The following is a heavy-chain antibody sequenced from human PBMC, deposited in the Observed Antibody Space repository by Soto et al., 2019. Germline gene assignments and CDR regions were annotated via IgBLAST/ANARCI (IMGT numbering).Heavy chain of an antibody. CDR2: NRNKANSYTS. CDR3: ARVDSTGWYYFDY. CDR1: GFTFNDHY. V-gene: IGHV3-72*01. J-gene: IGHJ4*02. Sequence: PGGSLRLSCAASGFTFNDHYLDWVRQAPGKGLEWVGRNRNKANSYTSEYAASVKGRFTISSYDSKNSLYLQMNSLKTEDTAVYYCARVDSTGWYYFDYWGQGT. D-gene: IGHD6-19*01.